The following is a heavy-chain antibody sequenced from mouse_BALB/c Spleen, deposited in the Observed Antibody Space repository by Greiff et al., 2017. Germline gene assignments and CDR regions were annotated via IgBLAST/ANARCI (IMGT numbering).Heavy chain of an antibody. V-gene: IGHV1S34*01. J-gene: IGHJ4*01. D-gene: IGHD2-1*01. CDR2: ISCYNGAT. CDR1: GYSFTGYY. CDR3: ARSQGNYPHAMDD. Sequence: LVKTGASVKISCKASGYSFTGYYMHWVKQSHGKSLEWIGYISCYNGATSYNQKFKGKATFTVDTSSSTAYMQFNSLTSEDSAVYYCARSQGNYPHAMDDWGQGTSVTVSA.